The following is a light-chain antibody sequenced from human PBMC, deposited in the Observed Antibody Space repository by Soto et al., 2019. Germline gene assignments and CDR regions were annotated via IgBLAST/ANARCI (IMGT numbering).Light chain of an antibody. CDR1: QSISTN. CDR3: QQYNNWPPWT. J-gene: IGKJ1*01. V-gene: IGKV3-15*01. CDR2: GPS. Sequence: EIVLTQSPATLSVSPGARATLSCRASQSISTNLAWYQQKPGQAPRLLIYGPSTRAPGIPARFSGGGSGTEFTLTISSLQSEDFAIYYCQQYNNWPPWTFGQGTKVEV.